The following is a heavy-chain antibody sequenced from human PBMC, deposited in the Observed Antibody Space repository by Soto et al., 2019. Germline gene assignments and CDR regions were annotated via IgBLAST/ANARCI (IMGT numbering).Heavy chain of an antibody. J-gene: IGHJ5*02. V-gene: IGHV1-69*02. CDR2: IIPILGIA. CDR1: GGTFSSYT. D-gene: IGHD3-3*01. Sequence: SVKVSCKASGGTFSSYTISWVRQAPGQGTEWMGRIIPILGIANYEQKFQGRVTITAFKSTSTSYMELSSLRSEDTAVYYCARAQVGDFWSGYPSNWFYPWGQGTLVTVSS. CDR3: ARAQVGDFWSGYPSNWFYP.